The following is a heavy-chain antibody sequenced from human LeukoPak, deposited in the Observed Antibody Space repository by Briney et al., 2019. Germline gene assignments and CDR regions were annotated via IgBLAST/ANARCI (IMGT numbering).Heavy chain of an antibody. Sequence: GGSLRLSCAASGFTFSSYWMHWVRHAPGKGLVWVSRINGDGSRTTYADSVKGRFTISRDNAKNSLYLQMNRLRAEDTAVYYCARREGGIAAASDYWGQGTLVTVSS. CDR1: GFTFSSYW. D-gene: IGHD6-13*01. V-gene: IGHV3-74*01. CDR3: ARREGGIAAASDY. J-gene: IGHJ4*02. CDR2: INGDGSRT.